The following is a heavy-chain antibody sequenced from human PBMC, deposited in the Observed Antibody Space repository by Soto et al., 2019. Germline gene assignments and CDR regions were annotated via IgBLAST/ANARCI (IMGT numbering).Heavy chain of an antibody. J-gene: IGHJ4*02. Sequence: QVPLVQSGAEVKKPGSSVKVSCKASGGTFSSYAISWVRQAPGQGLEWMGGIIPIFGTANYAQKFQGRVKITAVESRCRAYMERSSLRSEYTAVYYCARGGYGAYYYCSGSDLFDYWGQRTLVTVFS. D-gene: IGHD3-10*01. CDR3: ARGGYGAYYYCSGSDLFDY. CDR2: IIPIFGTA. V-gene: IGHV1-69*01. CDR1: GGTFSSYA.